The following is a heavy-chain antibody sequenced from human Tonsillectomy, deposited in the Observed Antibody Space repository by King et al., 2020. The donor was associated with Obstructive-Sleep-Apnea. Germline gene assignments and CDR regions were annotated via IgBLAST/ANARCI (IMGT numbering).Heavy chain of an antibody. J-gene: IGHJ2*01. V-gene: IGHV4-59*01. CDR3: ARGYTSSYVYEDSYWYFDL. CDR2: IYYSGST. CDR1: GGSISSYY. D-gene: IGHD2-8*01. Sequence: VQLQESGPGLVKPSETLSLTCTVSGGSISSYYWSWIRQPPGKGLEWIGYIYYSGSTNYNPSLKSRVTISVDTSKNQLSLKLSSVTAADTAVYYCARGYTSSYVYEDSYWYFDLWGRGTLVTVSS.